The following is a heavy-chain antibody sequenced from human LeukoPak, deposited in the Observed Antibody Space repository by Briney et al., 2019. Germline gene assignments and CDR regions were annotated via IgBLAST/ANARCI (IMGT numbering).Heavy chain of an antibody. J-gene: IGHJ4*02. D-gene: IGHD6-13*01. V-gene: IGHV3-23*01. Sequence: PGGSLRLSCAASGFTFSSYAMSWVRQAPGKGLEWVSVISGSGGSTCYADSVKGRFTISRDNSKNTLYLQMNSLRAEDTAVYYCAKDGSSSWYYYFDYWGQGTLVTVSS. CDR1: GFTFSSYA. CDR2: ISGSGGST. CDR3: AKDGSSSWYYYFDY.